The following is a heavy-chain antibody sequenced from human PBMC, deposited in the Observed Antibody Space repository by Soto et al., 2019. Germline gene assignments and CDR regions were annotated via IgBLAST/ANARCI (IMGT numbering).Heavy chain of an antibody. CDR1: GGSISRGGYY. CDR3: ARAYCGGDCYSDNWFDP. J-gene: IGHJ5*02. CDR2: IYYSGST. V-gene: IGHV4-31*03. Sequence: SETLSLTCTVAGGSISRGGYYCSRIRQHPGKGLEWIGYIYYSGSTYYNPSLKSRVTISVDTSKNQFSLKLSSVTAADTAVYYCARAYCGGDCYSDNWFDPWGQGTLVTVSS. D-gene: IGHD2-21*02.